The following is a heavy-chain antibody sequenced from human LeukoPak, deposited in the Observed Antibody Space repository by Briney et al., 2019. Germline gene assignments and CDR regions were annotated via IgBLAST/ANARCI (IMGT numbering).Heavy chain of an antibody. V-gene: IGHV1-2*02. J-gene: IGHJ4*02. CDR2: INPNSGGT. CDR3: ARDPGYCSSTSCPNPGDY. Sequence: ASVKVSCKASGYTFTSYAMNWVRQAPGQGLEWMGWINPNSGGTNYAQKFQGRVTMTRDTSISTAYMELSRLRSDDTAVYYCARDPGYCSSTSCPNPGDYWGQGTLVTVSS. CDR1: GYTFTSYA. D-gene: IGHD2-2*01.